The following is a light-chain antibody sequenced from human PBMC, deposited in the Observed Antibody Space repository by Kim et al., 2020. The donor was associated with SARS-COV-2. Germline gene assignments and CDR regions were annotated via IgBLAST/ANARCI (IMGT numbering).Light chain of an antibody. J-gene: IGLJ2*01. V-gene: IGLV2-14*03. CDR2: DVS. Sequence: QSALTQPASVSGSPGQSITISCTGTSSDVGGYNYVSWYQQHPGKAPKLMIYDVSNRPSGVSNRFSGSKSGNAASPTISGLQAEDEADYYCGSYTSSSTLVFGGGTQLTVL. CDR3: GSYTSSSTLV. CDR1: SSDVGGYNY.